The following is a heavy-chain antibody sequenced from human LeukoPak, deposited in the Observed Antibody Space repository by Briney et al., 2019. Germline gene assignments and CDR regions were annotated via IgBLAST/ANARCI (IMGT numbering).Heavy chain of an antibody. CDR3: ARPLIAAAANDAFDI. J-gene: IGHJ3*02. Sequence: GESLKISCKGSGYSFTSYWIGWVRQMPGKGLEWMGIIYPGDSDTRYSPSFQGQVTISADKSISTAYLQWSSLKASDTAMYYCARPLIAAAANDAFDIWGQGTMVTVS. CDR2: IYPGDSDT. D-gene: IGHD6-13*01. CDR1: GYSFTSYW. V-gene: IGHV5-51*01.